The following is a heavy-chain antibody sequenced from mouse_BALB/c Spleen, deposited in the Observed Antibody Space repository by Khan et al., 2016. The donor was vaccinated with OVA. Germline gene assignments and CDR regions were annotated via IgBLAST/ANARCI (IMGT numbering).Heavy chain of an antibody. CDR2: MIYSGYT. J-gene: IGHJ3*01. CDR1: GDSITSGF. Sequence: EVQLQESGPSLVQPSQTLSLTCSVTGDSITSGFWSWIRKFPGNKLEYMGYMIYSGYTYYNPSLKGRFSITRHTSKNQYYLQLNSVTTEDTATYYCARSTCRYAFAYWGQGTLVTVSA. CDR3: ARSTCRYAFAY. V-gene: IGHV3-8*02. D-gene: IGHD2-14*01.